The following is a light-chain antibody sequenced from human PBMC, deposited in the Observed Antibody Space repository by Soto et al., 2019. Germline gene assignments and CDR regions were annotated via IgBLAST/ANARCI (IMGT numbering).Light chain of an antibody. V-gene: IGKV3-11*01. Sequence: EIVLTQSPATLSLSPGGRATLSCRASQSVSLSLAWYQQEPGQAPRLLIYDASKRASGFPARFSGSGSGTDFTLPISSLEPADFAVYYCQERTGWPPWTFGQGTKVDNK. CDR1: QSVSLS. J-gene: IGKJ1*01. CDR2: DAS. CDR3: QERTGWPPWT.